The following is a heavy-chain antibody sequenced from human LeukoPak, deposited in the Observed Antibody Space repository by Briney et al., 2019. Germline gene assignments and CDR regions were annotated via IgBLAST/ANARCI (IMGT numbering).Heavy chain of an antibody. J-gene: IGHJ5*02. CDR1: GGSFSGYY. D-gene: IGHD3-10*01. V-gene: IGHV4-34*01. CDR2: INHSGST. CDR3: ARHRITMVRGVIMHDWFDP. Sequence: SETLSLTCAVYGGSFSGYYRSWIRQPPGKGLEWIGEINHSGSTNYNPSLKGRVTISVDTSKNQFSLKLSSVTAADTAVYYCARHRITMVRGVIMHDWFDPWGQGTLVTVSS.